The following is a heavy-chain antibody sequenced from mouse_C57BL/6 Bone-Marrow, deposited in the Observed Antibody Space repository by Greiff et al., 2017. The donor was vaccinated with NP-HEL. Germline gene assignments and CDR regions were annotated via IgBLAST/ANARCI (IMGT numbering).Heavy chain of an antibody. CDR2: IDPSDSYT. J-gene: IGHJ2*01. D-gene: IGHD2-3*01. Sequence: QVQLKQPGAELVMPGASVKLSCKASGYTFTSYWMHWVKQRPGQGLEWIGEIDPSDSYTHYNQKFKGKSTLTVDKSSSTAYMQLSSLTSEDSAVYYCAIIYDGSPDYWGQGTTLTVSS. CDR1: GYTFTSYW. V-gene: IGHV1-69*01. CDR3: AIIYDGSPDY.